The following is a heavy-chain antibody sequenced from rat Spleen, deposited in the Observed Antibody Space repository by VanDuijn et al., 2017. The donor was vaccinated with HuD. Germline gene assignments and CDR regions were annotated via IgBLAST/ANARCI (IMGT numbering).Heavy chain of an antibody. CDR1: GYTFTSYY. Sequence: QIQLQQSGAELAKPGSSVKISCKASGYTFTSYYIIWIKQTTGQGLEYIGYINPGSGGTNYNEKFKGKATLTVDKSSRTAFMHLNSLTPDDSAVFYCARTNTYYGYNTFAYWGQGTLVTVSS. CDR3: ARTNTYYGYNTFAY. J-gene: IGHJ3*01. V-gene: IGHV1-43*01. CDR2: INPGSGGT. D-gene: IGHD1-9*01.